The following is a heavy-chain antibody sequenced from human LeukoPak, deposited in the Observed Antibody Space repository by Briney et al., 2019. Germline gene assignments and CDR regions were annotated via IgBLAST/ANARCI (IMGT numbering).Heavy chain of an antibody. D-gene: IGHD1-26*01. J-gene: IGHJ2*01. CDR2: IYYSRTT. CDR1: GGFITSYY. Sequence: SETLSLTCTVSGGFITSYYWSWIRQPPGKGLEWLGYIYYSRTTEYNPSLKSRVTISADTSKNQFSLKLNSVTAADTAVYYCVGRQWELQYFDLWGRGTLVAVSS. CDR3: VGRQWELQYFDL. V-gene: IGHV4-59*01.